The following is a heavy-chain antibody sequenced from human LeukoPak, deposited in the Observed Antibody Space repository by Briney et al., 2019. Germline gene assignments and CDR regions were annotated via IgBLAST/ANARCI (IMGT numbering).Heavy chain of an antibody. CDR3: ARLATGSGSPTDY. J-gene: IGHJ4*02. D-gene: IGHD3-10*01. CDR1: GVSISSYY. Sequence: SETLSLTCTVSGVSISSYYWSWIRQPPGKGLEWVGYIYYSGSTNYNPSLKSRVNISVDTSKNQFSLKLSSVTAADTAVYYCARLATGSGSPTDYWGQGTLVTVSS. V-gene: IGHV4-59*08. CDR2: IYYSGST.